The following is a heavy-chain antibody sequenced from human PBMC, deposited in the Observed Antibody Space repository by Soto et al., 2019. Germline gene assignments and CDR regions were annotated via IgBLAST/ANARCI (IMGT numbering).Heavy chain of an antibody. D-gene: IGHD2-15*01. CDR3: ARHLRYCSGGSCSSGFDP. CDR2: IYYSGST. Sequence: SETLSLTCTVSGGSISSSSYYWGWIRQPPGKGLEWIGSIYYSGSTYYNPSLKSRVTISVDTSKNQFSLKLSSVTAADTAVYYCARHLRYCSGGSCSSGFDPWGQGTLVTVSS. V-gene: IGHV4-39*01. J-gene: IGHJ5*02. CDR1: GGSISSSSYY.